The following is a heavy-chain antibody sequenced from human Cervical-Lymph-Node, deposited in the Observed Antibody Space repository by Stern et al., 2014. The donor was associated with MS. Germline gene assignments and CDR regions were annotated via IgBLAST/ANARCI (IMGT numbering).Heavy chain of an antibody. D-gene: IGHD4-17*01. CDR3: AIYGDDGDY. V-gene: IGHV1-24*01. Sequence: VQLEESGAEVKKPGASVKVSCKVSGNILTELSMQWVRQAPGKGLEWMGGFDREDGETIYAQSFQGRVTMTEDTSTDTAYMELGSLRSEDTAVYYCAIYGDDGDYWGQGTLVTVSS. CDR1: GNILTELS. J-gene: IGHJ4*02. CDR2: FDREDGET.